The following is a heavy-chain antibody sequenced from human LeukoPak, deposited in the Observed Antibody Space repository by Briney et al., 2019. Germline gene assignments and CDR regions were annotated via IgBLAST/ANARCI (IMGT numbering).Heavy chain of an antibody. CDR3: AKRGTSSGWYSFDY. D-gene: IGHD6-19*01. CDR2: ISGSGGST. J-gene: IGHJ4*02. CDR1: GFTFSSYA. V-gene: IGHV3-23*01. Sequence: GGSLRLSCAASGFTFSSYAMSWVRQAPGKGLEWVSAISGSGGSTYYADSVKGRFTISRDNSKNTLYLQMNSLRAEDTAVHYCAKRGTSSGWYSFDYWGQGTLVTATS.